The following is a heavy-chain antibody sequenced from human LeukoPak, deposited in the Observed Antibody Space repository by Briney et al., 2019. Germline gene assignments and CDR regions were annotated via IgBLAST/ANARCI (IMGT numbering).Heavy chain of an antibody. J-gene: IGHJ6*03. D-gene: IGHD6-19*01. CDR2: IYYSGST. V-gene: IGHV4-34*01. Sequence: SETLSLTCAVYGGSFSGYYWSWIRQPPGKGLEWIGSIYYSGSTYYNPSLKSRVTISVDTPKNQLSLKLSSVTAADTAVYYCARQGTRSGWETYYYYYMDVWGKGTTVTISS. CDR1: GGSFSGYY. CDR3: ARQGTRSGWETYYYYYMDV.